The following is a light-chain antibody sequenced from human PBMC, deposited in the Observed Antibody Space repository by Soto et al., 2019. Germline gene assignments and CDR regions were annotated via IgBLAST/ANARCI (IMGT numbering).Light chain of an antibody. Sequence: DNVMTQSPLSLAVTPGEPASISCRSSQSLLHSNGDSYLDWYVQKPGQSPQLLIYLASKRASGVPDRFSGSGSGTDFTLTISSLEAEDVAFYWCQQYFDVPFTFGGGTKVDIK. V-gene: IGKV2-28*01. CDR1: QSLLHSNGDSY. CDR2: LAS. CDR3: QQYFDVPFT. J-gene: IGKJ4*01.